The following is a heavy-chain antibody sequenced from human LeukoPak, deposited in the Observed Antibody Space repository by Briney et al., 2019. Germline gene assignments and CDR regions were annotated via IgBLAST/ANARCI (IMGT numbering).Heavy chain of an antibody. V-gene: IGHV7-4-1*02. CDR2: INTSTGNP. CDR3: GRDPKLGIRGYTYGYIDF. Sequence: ASVKVSCKTSGYTFTTYAISWARQAPGQGLEWMGWINTSTGNPTYAQGFFTGRYVFPLDTSVNTAYPQITGLKADDTAVYYCGRDPKLGIRGYTYGYIDFWGQGTLVTVSS. D-gene: IGHD5-18*01. CDR1: GYTFTTYA. J-gene: IGHJ4*02.